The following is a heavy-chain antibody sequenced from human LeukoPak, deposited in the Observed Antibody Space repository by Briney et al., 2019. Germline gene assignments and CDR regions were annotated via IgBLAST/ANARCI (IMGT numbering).Heavy chain of an antibody. Sequence: GGSLRLSCAGFTFSSYAMSWVRQAPGKGLEWVSTIRSSGDTYYADSVKGRFTISRDNSKNTLYLQMNSLRAEDTAVYYCAKGGAVRGVHDAFDIWGQGTMVTVSS. J-gene: IGHJ3*02. V-gene: IGHV3-23*01. D-gene: IGHD3-10*01. CDR2: IRSSGDT. CDR1: GFTFSSYA. CDR3: AKGGAVRGVHDAFDI.